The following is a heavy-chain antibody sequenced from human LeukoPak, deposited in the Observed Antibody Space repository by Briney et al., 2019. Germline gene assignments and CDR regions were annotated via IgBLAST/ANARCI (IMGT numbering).Heavy chain of an antibody. CDR3: SVSTSVNVFLGGDFDY. Sequence: GGSLRLSCAASGFTFSTYSMNWVRQAPGKGLEWVSYISSGSGTIYYADSVKGRFTISRDNAKNSLYLQMNSLRAEDTAVYYCSVSTSVNVFLGGDFDYWGQGTLVTVSS. V-gene: IGHV3-48*01. CDR2: ISSGSGTI. CDR1: GFTFSTYS. J-gene: IGHJ4*02. D-gene: IGHD4-17*01.